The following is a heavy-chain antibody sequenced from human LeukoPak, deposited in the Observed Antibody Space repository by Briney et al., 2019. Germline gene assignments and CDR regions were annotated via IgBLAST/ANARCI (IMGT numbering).Heavy chain of an antibody. Sequence: GGSLRLSCAASGFTFSSYCMRWVRQAPGKGLEWVAVIWYDGSNKYYADSVKGRFTISRDNSKNTLYLQMNSLRVEDTAVYYCAKGPGGCSSTSCYSDYWGQGALVTVSS. D-gene: IGHD2-2*01. J-gene: IGHJ4*02. V-gene: IGHV3-33*06. CDR2: IWYDGSNK. CDR3: AKGPGGCSSTSCYSDY. CDR1: GFTFSSYC.